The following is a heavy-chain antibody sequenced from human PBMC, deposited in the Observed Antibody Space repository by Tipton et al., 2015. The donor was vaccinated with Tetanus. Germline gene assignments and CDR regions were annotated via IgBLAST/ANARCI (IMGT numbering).Heavy chain of an antibody. D-gene: IGHD2/OR15-2a*01. V-gene: IGHV1-46*04. CDR3: ATIACTCNNCRPYSYYGMDV. CDR1: TDTFSNYY. Sequence: QSGAEVKKPGASVKVSCKAPTDTFSNYYMHWVRQAPGQGLEWVGLINPTDSSTDYAQKLQGRITLTRDTSTSTVYMQLSSLRSEDTAVYYCATIACTCNNCRPYSYYGMDVWGQGTTVTVSS. CDR2: INPTDSST. J-gene: IGHJ6*02.